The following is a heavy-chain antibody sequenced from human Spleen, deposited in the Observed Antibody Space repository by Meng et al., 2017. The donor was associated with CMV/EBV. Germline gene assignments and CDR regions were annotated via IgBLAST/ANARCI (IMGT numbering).Heavy chain of an antibody. V-gene: IGHV3-7*01. J-gene: IGHJ4*02. CDR1: GFTFTNYW. CDR3: ARAQVYYFDS. Sequence: GESLKISCAASGFTFTNYWMTWVRQAPGKGLEWVANIKQDGSEKYYVDSVKGRFTVSRDNAKNSLYLQMSSLRAEDTAVYYCARAQVYYFDSWGQGTLVTVSS. CDR2: IKQDGSEK. D-gene: IGHD2-8*01.